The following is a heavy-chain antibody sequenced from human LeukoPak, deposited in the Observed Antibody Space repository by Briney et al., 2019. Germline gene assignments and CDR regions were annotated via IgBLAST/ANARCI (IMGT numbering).Heavy chain of an antibody. Sequence: GGSLRLSCAAPGFTFSSYAMSWVRQAPGKGLEWVSAISGSGGSTYYADSVKGRFTISRDNSKNTLYLQMNSLRAEDTAVYYCAKAKDGATVTTSLDYWGQGTLVTVSS. V-gene: IGHV3-23*01. CDR2: ISGSGGST. D-gene: IGHD4-17*01. J-gene: IGHJ4*02. CDR1: GFTFSSYA. CDR3: AKAKDGATVTTSLDY.